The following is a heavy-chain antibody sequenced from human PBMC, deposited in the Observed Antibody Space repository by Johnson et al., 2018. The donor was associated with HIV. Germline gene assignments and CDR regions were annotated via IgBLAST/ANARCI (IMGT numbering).Heavy chain of an antibody. V-gene: IGHV3-66*03. CDR3: AKLPVLYGDFDDAFNI. D-gene: IGHD4-17*01. J-gene: IGHJ3*02. Sequence: VQLVESGGGLIQPGGSLRLSCAASGFNVSSNYMSWVRQAPGKGLECISVIYSGGTTYYADSVKGRFTISRDNSKNTLYLQMNSLRAEDTAVYYCAKLPVLYGDFDDAFNIWGQGTMVTVSS. CDR2: IYSGGTT. CDR1: GFNVSSNY.